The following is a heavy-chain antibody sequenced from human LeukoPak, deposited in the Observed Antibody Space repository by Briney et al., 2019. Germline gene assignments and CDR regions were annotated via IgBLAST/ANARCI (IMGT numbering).Heavy chain of an antibody. D-gene: IGHD3-22*01. V-gene: IGHV1-69*04. CDR2: IIPILGIA. CDR1: GGTFSSYT. J-gene: IGHJ3*02. Sequence: GASVKVSCKXSGGTFSSYTISWVRQAPGQGLEWMGRIIPILGIANYAQKFQGRVTITADKSTSTAYMELSSLRSEDTAVYYCAKDRGPYYYDSSGYLLNALDIWGQGTMVTVSS. CDR3: AKDRGPYYYDSSGYLLNALDI.